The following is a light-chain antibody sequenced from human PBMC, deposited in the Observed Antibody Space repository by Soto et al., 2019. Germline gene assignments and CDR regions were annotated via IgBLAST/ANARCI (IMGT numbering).Light chain of an antibody. V-gene: IGKV1-9*01. CDR3: QQYNSYSYT. J-gene: IGKJ5*01. CDR2: DAA. CDR1: PAIASF. Sequence: IQLTQSPSSLSASVGDRVTITCRASPAIASFLAWYQQKPGTAPKLLIYDAATLQSGVPSRFSGSRSGTGYTLTIGSLRPDDFATYYCQQYNSYSYTFGQGTRMEIK.